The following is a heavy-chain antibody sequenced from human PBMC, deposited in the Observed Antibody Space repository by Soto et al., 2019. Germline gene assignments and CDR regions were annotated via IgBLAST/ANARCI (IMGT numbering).Heavy chain of an antibody. CDR3: AATYGTSPYRFDP. CDR1: GFSLSNAGLG. D-gene: IGHD2-2*01. J-gene: IGHJ5*02. Sequence: QVTVKESGPVLVKPTETLTLTCTVSGFSLSNAGLGVSWIRQPPGKALEWLAHIFSNDEKSYSTSLKSRLTRSKDTYQSKVVLTMTNVDSVDTATYYCAATYGTSPYRFDPWGQGTLVTVSS. CDR2: IFSNDEK. V-gene: IGHV2-26*01.